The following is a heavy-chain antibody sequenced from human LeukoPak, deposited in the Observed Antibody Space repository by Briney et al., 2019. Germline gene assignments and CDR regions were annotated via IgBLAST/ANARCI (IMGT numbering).Heavy chain of an antibody. J-gene: IGHJ3*02. CDR3: VRDGGFPGTTGTFEI. V-gene: IGHV3-48*03. CDR1: GFTFSSYE. CDR2: ISSSGSTI. Sequence: QPGGSLRLSCAASGFTFSSYEMNWVRQAPGKGLEWVSYISSSGSTIYYADSVKGRFSISRDNAIDSLYLEMNSLRVEDTAVYYCVRDGGFPGTTGTFEIWGQGTMVTVSS. D-gene: IGHD1-7*01.